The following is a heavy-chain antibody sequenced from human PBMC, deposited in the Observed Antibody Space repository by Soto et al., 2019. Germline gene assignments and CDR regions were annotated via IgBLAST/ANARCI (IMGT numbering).Heavy chain of an antibody. J-gene: IGHJ5*02. CDR3: ARDGITIFGVAPRGYDYVGVWFDP. CDR1: GGTFSSYA. D-gene: IGHD3-3*01. Sequence: GASVKVSCKASGGTFSSYAISWVRQAPGQGLEWMGGIIPIFGTANYAQKFQGRVTITADESTSTAYMELSSLRSEDTAVYYCARDGITIFGVAPRGYDYVGVWFDPWGQGTLVTVS. V-gene: IGHV1-69*13. CDR2: IIPIFGTA.